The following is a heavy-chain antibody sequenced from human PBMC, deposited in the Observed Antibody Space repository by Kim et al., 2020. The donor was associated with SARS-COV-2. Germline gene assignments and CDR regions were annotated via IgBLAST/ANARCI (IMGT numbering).Heavy chain of an antibody. J-gene: IGHJ3*02. CDR2: IWYDGSNK. D-gene: IGHD3-22*01. CDR3: ARPSGGYYYDRYLTPGDAFDI. Sequence: GGSLRLSCAASGFTFSSYGMHWVRQAPGKGLEWVAVIWYDGSNKYYADSVKGRFTISRDNSKNTLYLQMNSLRAEDTAVYYCARPSGGYYYDRYLTPGDAFDIWGQGTMVTVSS. CDR1: GFTFSSYG. V-gene: IGHV3-33*01.